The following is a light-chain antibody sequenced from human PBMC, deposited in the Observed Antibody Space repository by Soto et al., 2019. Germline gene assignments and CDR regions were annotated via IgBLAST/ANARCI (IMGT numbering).Light chain of an antibody. CDR2: GAS. CDR1: QSVSSSY. CDR3: QQYGSSPPT. J-gene: IGKJ1*01. V-gene: IGKV3-20*01. Sequence: EIVLTQSPGTLSFSPGERATLSCRASQSVSSSYLAWYQQKPGQAPSLLIYGASSRATGIPDRFSGSESGTDFTLTISRLEPEDFAVYYCQQYGSSPPTFGQGTKVDIK.